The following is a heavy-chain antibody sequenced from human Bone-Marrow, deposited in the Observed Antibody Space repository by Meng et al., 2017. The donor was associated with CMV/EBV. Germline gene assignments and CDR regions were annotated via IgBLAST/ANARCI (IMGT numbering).Heavy chain of an antibody. Sequence: ASVKVSCKASGYTFNSFGVTWVRQAPGQRLEWMGWISAYNGNTNYAQKLQGRVTMTTDTSTSTAYMELRSLRSDDTAVYYCARDRYYDPSGNYYYYYGMDVWGQGTTVTVSS. CDR1: GYTFNSFG. CDR2: ISAYNGNT. CDR3: ARDRYYDPSGNYYYYYGMDV. J-gene: IGHJ6*02. D-gene: IGHD3-3*01. V-gene: IGHV1-18*01.